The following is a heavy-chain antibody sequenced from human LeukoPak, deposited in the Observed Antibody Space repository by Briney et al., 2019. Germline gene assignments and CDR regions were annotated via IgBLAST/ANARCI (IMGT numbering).Heavy chain of an antibody. D-gene: IGHD3-22*01. CDR3: ARASSGPHDY. V-gene: IGHV3-21*01. CDR1: GFTFSSYS. J-gene: IGHJ4*02. Sequence: GXXRLSCAASGFTFSSYSMNWVRQXPGKGLEWVSSISSSSSYIYYADSVKGRFTISRDNAKNSLYLQMNSLRAEDTAVYYCARASSGPHDYWGQGTLVTVSS. CDR2: ISSSSSYI.